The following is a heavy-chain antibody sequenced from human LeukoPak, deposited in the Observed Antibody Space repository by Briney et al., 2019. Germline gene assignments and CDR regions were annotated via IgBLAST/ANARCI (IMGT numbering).Heavy chain of an antibody. J-gene: IGHJ4*02. CDR1: GFTFSSYA. D-gene: IGHD6-19*01. Sequence: RGGSLRLSCAASGFTFSSYAMSWVRQAPGKGLEWVSAISGSGGSTYYADSVKGRFTISRDNSKNTLYLQMNSLRAEDTAVYYCAKDSGHYSSGWYGYWGQGTLVTVSS. CDR3: AKDSGHYSSGWYGY. CDR2: ISGSGGST. V-gene: IGHV3-23*01.